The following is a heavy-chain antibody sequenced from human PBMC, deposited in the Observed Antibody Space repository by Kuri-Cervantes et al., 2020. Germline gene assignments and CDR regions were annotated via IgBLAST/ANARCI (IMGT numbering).Heavy chain of an antibody. V-gene: IGHV4-30-2*01. CDR2: IYHSGST. CDR1: GGSISSGGYS. J-gene: IGHJ4*02. D-gene: IGHD3-22*01. CDR3: ARDLGSGLDC. Sequence: SETLSLTCAVSGGSISSGGYSWSWIRQPPGKGLEWIGYIYHSGSTYYNPSHKSRVTISVDRSKNQFSLKLSSVTAADTAVYYCARDLGSGLDCWGQGTLVTVSS.